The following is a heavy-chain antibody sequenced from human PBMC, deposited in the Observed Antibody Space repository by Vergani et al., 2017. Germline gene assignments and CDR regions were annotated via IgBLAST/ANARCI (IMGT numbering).Heavy chain of an antibody. D-gene: IGHD3-9*01. CDR2: INPSGGHT. CDR3: ARGDYGILTGYRY. CDR1: GYTFSNYY. J-gene: IGHJ4*02. Sequence: QVQLVQSGSEVRKPGASVKVSCKTSGYTFSNYYMHWVRQAPGQGLEWMGIINPSGGHTNYAQQCQGRVTMTRDTSTSTVYMELSSLRSEDTAIYYCARGDYGILTGYRYWGQGTLVTVSA. V-gene: IGHV1-46*03.